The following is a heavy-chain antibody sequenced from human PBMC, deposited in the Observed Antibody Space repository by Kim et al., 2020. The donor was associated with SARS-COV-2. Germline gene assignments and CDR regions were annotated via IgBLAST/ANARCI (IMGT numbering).Heavy chain of an antibody. CDR2: ISSSSSYI. D-gene: IGHD3-10*01. V-gene: IGHV3-21*01. Sequence: GGSLRLSCAASGFTFSSYSMNWVRQAPGKGLEWVSSISSSSSYIYYADSVKGRFTISRDNAKNSLYLQMNSLRAEDTAVYYCARGIYYGSGSQYYFDYWGQGTLVTVSS. J-gene: IGHJ4*02. CDR3: ARGIYYGSGSQYYFDY. CDR1: GFTFSSYS.